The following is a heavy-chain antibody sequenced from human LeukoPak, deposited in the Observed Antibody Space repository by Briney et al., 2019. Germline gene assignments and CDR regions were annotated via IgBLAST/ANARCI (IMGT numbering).Heavy chain of an antibody. CDR3: ARGFGVFFDY. CDR2: IYYSGST. V-gene: IGHV4-59*12. D-gene: IGHD3-10*01. J-gene: IGHJ4*02. Sequence: SETLSLTCTVSGGSISSYYWSWIRQPPGKGLEWIGYIYYSGSTNYNPSLKSRVTISVDTSKNQFSVKLSSVTTADTAVYYCARGFGVFFDYWGQGTLVTVSS. CDR1: GGSISSYY.